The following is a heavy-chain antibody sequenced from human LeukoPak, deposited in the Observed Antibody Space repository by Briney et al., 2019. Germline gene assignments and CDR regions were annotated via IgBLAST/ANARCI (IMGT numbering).Heavy chain of an antibody. CDR1: GGSISNYY. J-gene: IGHJ3*02. Sequence: PSETLSLTCTVSGGSISNYYWSWIRQPPGKGLEWIGYIYYSGSINYNPSLNNRITISVDTSKKQFPLRLSSVTAADTAVYYCARLRIVGDTYAFDIWGQGTVVTVSS. CDR2: IYYSGSI. CDR3: ARLRIVGDTYAFDI. D-gene: IGHD1-26*01. V-gene: IGHV4-59*01.